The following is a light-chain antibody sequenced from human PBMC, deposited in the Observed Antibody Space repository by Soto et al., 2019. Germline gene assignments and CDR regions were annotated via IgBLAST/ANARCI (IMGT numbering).Light chain of an antibody. CDR2: EVS. CDR1: SSDVGGYNY. CDR3: SSYAGSNNLV. J-gene: IGLJ2*01. V-gene: IGLV2-8*01. Sequence: QSVLTQPPSASGSPGQSVTISCTGTSSDVGGYNYVSWYQQHPGKAPKLMIYEVSKRPSGVPDLFSGSKSGNTASLTVSGLQAEDEADYYCSSYAGSNNLVFGGGTKVTV.